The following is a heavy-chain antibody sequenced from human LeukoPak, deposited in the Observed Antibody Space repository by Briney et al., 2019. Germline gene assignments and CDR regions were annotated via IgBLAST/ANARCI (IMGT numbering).Heavy chain of an antibody. CDR2: INPNSGGT. CDR3: AREGGDDSSGYSRFDY. D-gene: IGHD3-22*01. V-gene: IGHV1-2*02. CDR1: GYTFTGYY. Sequence: ASAKVSCKASGYTFTGYYMHWVRQAPGQGLEWMGWINPNSGGTNFAQKFQGRVTMTRDTSISTAYMELGRLRSDDTAVYYCAREGGDDSSGYSRFDYWGQGIQVTVSS. J-gene: IGHJ4*02.